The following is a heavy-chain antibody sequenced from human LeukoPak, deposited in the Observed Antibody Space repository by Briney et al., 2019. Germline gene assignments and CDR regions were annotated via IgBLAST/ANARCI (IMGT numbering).Heavy chain of an antibody. CDR1: GFTFSSDW. V-gene: IGHV3-7*01. J-gene: IGHJ3*02. CDR3: ARIRGSWGYVFDI. D-gene: IGHD3-10*01. Sequence: GGSLRLSCAASGFTFSSDWMSWVRQAPGKGLEWVANIKPDGSEKYYVDSVKGRLTISRDNAKNSLYLQMNSLRAEDTAVYYCARIRGSWGYVFDIWGQGTMVTVSS. CDR2: IKPDGSEK.